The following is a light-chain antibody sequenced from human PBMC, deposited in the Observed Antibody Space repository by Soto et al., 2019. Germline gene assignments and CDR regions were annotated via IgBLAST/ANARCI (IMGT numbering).Light chain of an antibody. CDR2: GAS. Sequence: EILMPQSPATLSVSPGERDPLSCRSSQSVDSNLAWYQQKPGQAPRLLIYGASTRETGISARFSGSGSGTEFTLTLSSLHSEDFGVYYCQQYNNWWTFGQGTKGEI. J-gene: IGKJ1*01. V-gene: IGKV3-15*01. CDR3: QQYNNWWT. CDR1: QSVDSN.